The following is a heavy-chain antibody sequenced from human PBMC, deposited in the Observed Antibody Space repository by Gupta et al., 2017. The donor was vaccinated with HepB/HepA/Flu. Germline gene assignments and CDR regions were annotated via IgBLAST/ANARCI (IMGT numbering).Heavy chain of an antibody. Sequence: EVQLVESGGGLVKPGGSLRLSCAASGVSFNSHSMKWVRQAPGKGLQWVSSITYDSSYIYYADSVKGLFTISRDNAKNSLYLQMNSLSAEDTAVYYCVRDASGWDGIRAHGSDYWGQGTLVTVSS. CDR3: VRDASGWDGIRAHGSDY. CDR2: ITYDSSYI. D-gene: IGHD1-14*01. J-gene: IGHJ4*02. CDR1: GVSFNSHS. V-gene: IGHV3-21*01.